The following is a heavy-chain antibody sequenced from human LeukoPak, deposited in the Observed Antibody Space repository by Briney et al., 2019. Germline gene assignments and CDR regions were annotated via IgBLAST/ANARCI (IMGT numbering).Heavy chain of an antibody. CDR2: FDPEDGET. Sequence: ASVKVSCKVSGYTLTELSMHWVRQAPGKGLEWMGGFDPEDGETIYAQKFQGRVTMTEDTSTDTAYMELSSLRSEDTAVYYCARCTYYDFWSGYSDAFDIWGQGTMVTVSS. V-gene: IGHV1-24*01. D-gene: IGHD3-3*01. J-gene: IGHJ3*02. CDR3: ARCTYYDFWSGYSDAFDI. CDR1: GYTLTELS.